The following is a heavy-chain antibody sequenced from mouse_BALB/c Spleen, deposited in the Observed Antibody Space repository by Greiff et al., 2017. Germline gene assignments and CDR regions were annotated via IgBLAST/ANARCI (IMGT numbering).Heavy chain of an antibody. D-gene: IGHD2-14*01. Sequence: EVQLQQSGPELVKPGASVKISCKASGYSFTGYFMNWVMQSHGKSLEWIGRINPYNGDTFYNQKFKGKATLTVDKSSSTAHMELRSLASEDSAVYYCARGNRYDESFYWYFDVWGAGTTVTVSS. CDR2: INPYNGDT. CDR3: ARGNRYDESFYWYFDV. J-gene: IGHJ1*01. CDR1: GYSFTGYF. V-gene: IGHV1-20*02.